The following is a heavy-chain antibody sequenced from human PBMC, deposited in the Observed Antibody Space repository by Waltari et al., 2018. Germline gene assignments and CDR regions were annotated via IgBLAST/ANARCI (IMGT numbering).Heavy chain of an antibody. D-gene: IGHD2-2*02. V-gene: IGHV3-30*02. J-gene: IGHJ4*02. CDR2: IWFDGSDK. CDR3: AKDAFGNTYLDF. Sequence: QVNLVESGGGVVQPGGYLRLSCATSGFTFGHFGMHWVRQAPGKGLEWVALIWFDGSDKFYADSVRGRFTISRDNSARTLYLDMDSLRLDDTAMYYCAKDAFGNTYLDFWGQGTLVTVSS. CDR1: GFTFGHFG.